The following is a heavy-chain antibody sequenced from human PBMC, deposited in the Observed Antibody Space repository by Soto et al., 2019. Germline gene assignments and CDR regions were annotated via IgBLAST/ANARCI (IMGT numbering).Heavy chain of an antibody. CDR2: ISAYNGNT. Sequence: QVHLVQSGGEVKKPGASAKVSCKASGYRFTSSGFSWVRQAPGQGLEWMGWISAYNGNTLYAQKFKGRVTMTTDTSTSTVYMELGSLRSDYTAVYYCATDPYCGSAPGCSALDAWGQGTTVTVSS. CDR1: GYRFTSSG. V-gene: IGHV1-18*04. J-gene: IGHJ6*02. D-gene: IGHD2-21*01. CDR3: ATDPYCGSAPGCSALDA.